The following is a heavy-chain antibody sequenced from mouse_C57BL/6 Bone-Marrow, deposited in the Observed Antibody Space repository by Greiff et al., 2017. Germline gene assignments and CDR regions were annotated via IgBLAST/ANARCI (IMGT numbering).Heavy chain of an antibody. V-gene: IGHV6-6*01. CDR3: TRRIYYYGTDYFDY. CDR2: IRNKANNHAT. Sequence: EVQGVESGGGLVQPGGSMKLSCAASGFTFSDAWMDWVRQSPEKGLEWVAEIRNKANNHATYYAESVKGRFTISRDDSKSSVYLQMNSLRAEDTGIYYCTRRIYYYGTDYFDYWGQGTTLTVSS. J-gene: IGHJ2*01. CDR1: GFTFSDAW. D-gene: IGHD1-1*01.